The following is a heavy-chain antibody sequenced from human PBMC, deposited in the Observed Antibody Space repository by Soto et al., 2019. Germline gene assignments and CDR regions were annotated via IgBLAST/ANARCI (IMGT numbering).Heavy chain of an antibody. CDR2: ISGGGTGA. D-gene: IGHD2-15*01. J-gene: IGHJ4*02. Sequence: EVQLLESGGGLVQPGGSLRLSCTASGFTFSDHAMTWVRQAPGKGLEWLSGISGGGTGAYYADSVKGRFTVSRDNSNNTVLLTMVSLRVEDPAVYYCAIALWWHTQWGQATLVTVSS. CDR3: AIALWWHTQ. CDR1: GFTFSDHA. V-gene: IGHV3-23*01.